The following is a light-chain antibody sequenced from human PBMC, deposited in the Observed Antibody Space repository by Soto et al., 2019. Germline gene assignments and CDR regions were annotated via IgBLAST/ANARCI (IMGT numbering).Light chain of an antibody. CDR2: GAS. CDR1: QSVSSSY. Sequence: EIVLTQSPGTLSLSPGERATLSCRASQSVSSSYLAWYQQKPGQAPRLLIYGASSRATGIPDRFSGSGSGTDFTITISRLEPEDCAVYYCQQYGSSPLTFGGGNKVEIK. CDR3: QQYGSSPLT. V-gene: IGKV3-20*01. J-gene: IGKJ4*01.